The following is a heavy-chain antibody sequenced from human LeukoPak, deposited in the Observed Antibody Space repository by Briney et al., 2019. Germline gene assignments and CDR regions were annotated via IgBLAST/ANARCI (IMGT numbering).Heavy chain of an antibody. CDR1: GFTFSSYA. Sequence: PGGSLRLSCAASGFTFSSYAMSWVRQAPGKGLECVSTISGSGGSTYYADSVKGRFTISRDNSKNMLYLQMNSLRAEDTAVYCCAKPGYCSSTSCSPFDYWGQGTLDTVSS. CDR3: AKPGYCSSTSCSPFDY. V-gene: IGHV3-23*01. CDR2: ISGSGGST. D-gene: IGHD2-2*03. J-gene: IGHJ4*02.